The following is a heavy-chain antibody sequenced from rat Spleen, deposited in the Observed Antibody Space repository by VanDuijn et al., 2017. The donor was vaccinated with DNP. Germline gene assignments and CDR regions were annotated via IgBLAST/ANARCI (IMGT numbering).Heavy chain of an antibody. CDR1: GFIFSDYA. V-gene: IGHV5S10*01. Sequence: EVQLVESGGGLVQPGNSLRLSCAASGFIFSDYAMAWVRQSPKMGLEWVATIIYDGSSAFYRDSVTGRFTISRDFAKTTLYLQMDSLRSEDSATYYCKKRGNYGGYDYWGQGVLVTVSS. CDR2: IIYDGSSA. D-gene: IGHD1-11*01. J-gene: IGHJ2*01. CDR3: KKRGNYGGYDY.